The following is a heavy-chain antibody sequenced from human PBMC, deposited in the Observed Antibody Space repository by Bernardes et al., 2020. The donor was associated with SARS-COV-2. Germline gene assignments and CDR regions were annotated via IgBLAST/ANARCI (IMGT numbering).Heavy chain of an antibody. Sequence: SEPLSLSCTVSGVSGGSISSHYCSLIRQAPGKDLEWIGYIYFRGNTNYNPSFQSRVTISIDRAKNQFSLSLTSVTAADTAVYYCARVAPLNWNYAWLDPWGPGTLVTVSS. CDR3: ARVAPLNWNYAWLDP. CDR1: GGSISSHY. CDR2: IYFRGNT. V-gene: IGHV4-59*11. D-gene: IGHD1-7*01. J-gene: IGHJ5*02.